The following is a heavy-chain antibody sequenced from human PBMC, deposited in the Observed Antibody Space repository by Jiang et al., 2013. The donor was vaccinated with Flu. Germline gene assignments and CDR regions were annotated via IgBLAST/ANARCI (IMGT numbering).Heavy chain of an antibody. D-gene: IGHD1-26*01. CDR2: IRSKANSYAT. Sequence: EWVGRIRSKANSYATAYAASVKGRFTXSRDDSKNTAYLQMNNLKTEDTAVYYCTGVGATVDYWGQGTLVTVSS. V-gene: IGHV3-73*01. J-gene: IGHJ4*02. CDR3: TGVGATVDY.